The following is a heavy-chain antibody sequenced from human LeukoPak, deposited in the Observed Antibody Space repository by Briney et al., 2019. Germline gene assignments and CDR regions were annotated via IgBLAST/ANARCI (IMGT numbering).Heavy chain of an antibody. CDR3: ARERVIAARPHFIYYYYMDV. CDR2: IYHSGST. V-gene: IGHV4-38-2*02. J-gene: IGHJ6*03. D-gene: IGHD6-6*01. CDR1: GYSISSGYY. Sequence: SETLSLTCTVSGYSISSGYYWGWIRQPPGKGLEWIGSIYHSGSTYYNPSLKSRVTISVDTSKNQFSLKLSSVTAADTAVYYCARERVIAARPHFIYYYYMDVWGKGTTVTVSS.